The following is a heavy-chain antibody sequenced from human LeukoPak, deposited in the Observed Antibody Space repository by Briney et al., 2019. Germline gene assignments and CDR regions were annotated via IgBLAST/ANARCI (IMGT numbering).Heavy chain of an antibody. Sequence: PSETLSLTCTVSGGSISSYYWRWIRQPPGKGLEWIGYIYYSGSTNYNPSLKSRVNISVDTSKNQFSLKLSSVTAADTAVYYCARDNGDYVYYFDYWGQGTLVTVSS. D-gene: IGHD4-17*01. CDR2: IYYSGST. V-gene: IGHV4-59*01. J-gene: IGHJ4*02. CDR3: ARDNGDYVYYFDY. CDR1: GGSISSYY.